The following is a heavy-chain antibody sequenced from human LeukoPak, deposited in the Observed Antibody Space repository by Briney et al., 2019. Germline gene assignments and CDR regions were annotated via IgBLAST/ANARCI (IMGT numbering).Heavy chain of an antibody. CDR1: GFTFSSYA. CDR3: ARTHSSSWYPDAFDI. D-gene: IGHD6-13*01. V-gene: IGHV3-23*01. Sequence: GGSLRLSCAASGFTFSSYAMSWVRQAPGKGLEWVSAISGSGGSTYYADSVKGRFTISRDNAKNSLYLQMNSLRAEDTAVYYCARTHSSSWYPDAFDIWGQGTMVTVSS. J-gene: IGHJ3*02. CDR2: ISGSGGST.